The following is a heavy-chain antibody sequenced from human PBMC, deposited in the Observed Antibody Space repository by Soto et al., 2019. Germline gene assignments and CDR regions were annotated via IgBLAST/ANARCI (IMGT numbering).Heavy chain of an antibody. V-gene: IGHV3-48*02. CDR1: GFTFSSYS. CDR2: ISSISSTI. CDR3: ARDLQAQNYDSSGYYRRNYGMDV. D-gene: IGHD3-22*01. J-gene: IGHJ6*02. Sequence: GGSLKLSGAASGFTFSSYSMNRVRQSPGKGLEWVSYISSISSTIYYADSVKGRFTISRDNAKNSLYLQMNSLRDEDTAVYYCARDLQAQNYDSSGYYRRNYGMDVWGQGTTVTVSS.